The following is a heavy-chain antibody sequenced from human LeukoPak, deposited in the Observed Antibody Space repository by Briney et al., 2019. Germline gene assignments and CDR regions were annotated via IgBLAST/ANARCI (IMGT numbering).Heavy chain of an antibody. Sequence: SETLSLTCAVYGGSFSGYYWSWIRQPPGKGLEWIGEINHSGSTNYNPSLKSRVTISVDTSKNQFSLKLSSVTAADTAVYYCARGRTGYSYDYWGQGTLVTVSS. V-gene: IGHV4-34*01. CDR3: ARGRTGYSYDY. J-gene: IGHJ4*02. CDR1: GGSFSGYY. CDR2: INHSGST. D-gene: IGHD5-18*01.